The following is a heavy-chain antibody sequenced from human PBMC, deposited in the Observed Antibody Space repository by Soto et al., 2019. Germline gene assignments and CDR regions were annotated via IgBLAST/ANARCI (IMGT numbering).Heavy chain of an antibody. CDR3: ASRLTYDFWSGYYSYYFDY. Sequence: GGSLRLSCAASGFTFSSYWMSWVRQAPGKGLEWVANIKQDGSEKYYVDSVKGRFTISRDNAKNSLYLQMNSLRAEDTAVYYCASRLTYDFWSGYYSYYFDYWGQGTLVTVSS. J-gene: IGHJ4*02. CDR2: IKQDGSEK. V-gene: IGHV3-7*01. CDR1: GFTFSSYW. D-gene: IGHD3-3*01.